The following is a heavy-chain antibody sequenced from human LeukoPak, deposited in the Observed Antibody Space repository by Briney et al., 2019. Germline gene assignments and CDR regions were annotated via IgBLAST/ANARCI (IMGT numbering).Heavy chain of an antibody. D-gene: IGHD2-2*01. Sequence: PGGSLRLSCAASGFTFSSYGMHWVRQAPGKGLEWVAFIRYDGSNKCNADSVQGRFTISRDNSKNTLYLQMNSLRAEDTAVYYCAKDFKRHCSSNSCAYDSWGQETLVTVSS. CDR1: GFTFSSYG. CDR2: IRYDGSNK. V-gene: IGHV3-30*02. J-gene: IGHJ4*02. CDR3: AKDFKRHCSSNSCAYDS.